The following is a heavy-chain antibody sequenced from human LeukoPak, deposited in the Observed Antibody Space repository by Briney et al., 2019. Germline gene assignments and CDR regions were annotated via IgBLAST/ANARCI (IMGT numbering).Heavy chain of an antibody. CDR2: IKQDGSEK. V-gene: IGHV3-7*01. D-gene: IGHD6-19*01. J-gene: IGHJ3*02. Sequence: GGSLRLSCAASGFTFSSYCMSWVRQAPGKGLEWVANIKQDGSEKYYVDSVKGRFTISRDNAKNSLYLQMNSLRAEDTAVYYCARDPGIAVAGSDAFDIWGQGTMVTVSS. CDR1: GFTFSSYC. CDR3: ARDPGIAVAGSDAFDI.